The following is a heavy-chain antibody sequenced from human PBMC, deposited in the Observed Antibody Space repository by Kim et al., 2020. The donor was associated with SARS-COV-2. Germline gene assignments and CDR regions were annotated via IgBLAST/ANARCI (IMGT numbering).Heavy chain of an antibody. J-gene: IGHJ4*02. D-gene: IGHD5-12*01. Sequence: SETLSLTCAVYGGSFSGYYWSWIRQPPGKGLEWIGEINHSGSTNYNPSLKSRVTISVDTSKNQFSLKLSSVTAADTAVYYCARRAGPVDIVATTPPYYFDYWGQGTLVTVSS. CDR3: ARRAGPVDIVATTPPYYFDY. CDR2: INHSGST. V-gene: IGHV4-34*01. CDR1: GGSFSGYY.